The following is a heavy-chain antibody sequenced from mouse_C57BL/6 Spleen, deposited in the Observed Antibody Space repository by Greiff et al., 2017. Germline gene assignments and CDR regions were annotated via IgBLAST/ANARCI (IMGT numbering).Heavy chain of an antibody. J-gene: IGHJ2*01. Sequence: VQLMESGAELAKPGASVTLSCKASGYTFTSYWMHWVKQRPGHGLEWIGYINPSSGYTKYNQKFKGKATLTADKSSSTAYMQLSSLTYEDSAVYYGTRETDLDYWGQGTTLTVSS. CDR3: TRETDLDY. CDR1: GYTFTSYW. V-gene: IGHV1-7*01. CDR2: INPSSGYT.